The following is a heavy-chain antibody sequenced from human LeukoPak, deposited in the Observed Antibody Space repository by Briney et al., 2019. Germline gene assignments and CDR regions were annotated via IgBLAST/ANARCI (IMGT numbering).Heavy chain of an antibody. V-gene: IGHV4-59*01. CDR1: GGSISSYY. CDR2: LYYSGST. J-gene: IGHJ3*02. Sequence: SETLSLTCTVSGGSISSYYWSWIRQPPGKGLEWIGYLYYSGSTNYNPSLKSRVTISADTSKNKFSLKVRSVTAADTAVYFCASQETTERGAFEIWGQGTMVTVSS. CDR3: ASQETTERGAFEI. D-gene: IGHD1-1*01.